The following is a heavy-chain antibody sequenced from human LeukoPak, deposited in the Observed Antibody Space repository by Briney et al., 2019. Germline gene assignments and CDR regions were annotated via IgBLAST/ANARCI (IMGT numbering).Heavy chain of an antibody. Sequence: SETLSLTCAVSGGSIRSSNWWSWVRQSPGKGLEWIGEIYHSGSTNYNPSLESRVTISVDTSKNQFSLKLSSVTAADTAVFYCASLTTADAFDIWGQGTMVTVSS. CDR2: IYHSGST. CDR1: GGSIRSSNW. CDR3: ASLTTADAFDI. J-gene: IGHJ3*02. V-gene: IGHV4-4*02. D-gene: IGHD3-22*01.